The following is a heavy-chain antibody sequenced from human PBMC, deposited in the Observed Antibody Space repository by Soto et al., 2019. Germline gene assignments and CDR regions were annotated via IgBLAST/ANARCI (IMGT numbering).Heavy chain of an antibody. CDR2: ISYDGSNK. Sequence: QVQLVESGGGVVQPGRSLRLSCAASGFTFSSYGMHWVRQAPGKGLEWVAVISYDGSNKYYADSVKGRFTISRDNSKNTLYLQMNSLRAEDTAVYYCAKGRSITMIVVVINDAFDIWGQGTMVTVSS. V-gene: IGHV3-30*18. CDR1: GFTFSSYG. J-gene: IGHJ3*02. D-gene: IGHD3-22*01. CDR3: AKGRSITMIVVVINDAFDI.